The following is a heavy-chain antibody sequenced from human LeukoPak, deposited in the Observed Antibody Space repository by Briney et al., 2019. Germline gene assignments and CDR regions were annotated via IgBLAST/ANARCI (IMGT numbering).Heavy chain of an antibody. D-gene: IGHD1-26*01. V-gene: IGHV1-2*02. Sequence: ASVKVSCKASGYTFTSYYMHWVRQAPGQGLEWMGWINPNSGGTNYAQKFQGRVTMTRDTSISTAYMELSRLRSDDAAVYYCARETVVGAAFDYWGQGTLVTVSS. J-gene: IGHJ4*02. CDR1: GYTFTSYY. CDR2: INPNSGGT. CDR3: ARETVVGAAFDY.